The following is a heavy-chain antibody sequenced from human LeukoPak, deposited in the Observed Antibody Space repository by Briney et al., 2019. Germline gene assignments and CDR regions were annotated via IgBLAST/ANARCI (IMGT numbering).Heavy chain of an antibody. CDR1: GYSISSGYY. V-gene: IGHV4-38-2*02. J-gene: IGHJ6*02. D-gene: IGHD6-13*01. Sequence: PSETLSLTCTVSGYSISSGYYWGWIRQPPGKGLEWIGSIYHCGSTYYNPSLKSRVTISVDTSKNQFSLKLSSVTAADTAVYYCARVSIAAAGYYYYGMDVWGQGTTVTVSS. CDR2: IYHCGST. CDR3: ARVSIAAAGYYYYGMDV.